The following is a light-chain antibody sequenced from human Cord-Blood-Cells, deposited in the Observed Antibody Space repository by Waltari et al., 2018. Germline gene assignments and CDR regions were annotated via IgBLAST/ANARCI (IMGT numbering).Light chain of an antibody. CDR1: QSISSY. J-gene: IGKJ2*01. CDR3: QQSYSTLYT. Sequence: DIQMTHSPSSFFSSVGVRVTITCRASQSISSYLNWYQQKTAKDPKLLIYAASSLQSGVASRFSGSGSGTDVTLTISSLQPEDVATYYCQQSYSTLYTFGQGTKLEIK. CDR2: AAS. V-gene: IGKV1-39*01.